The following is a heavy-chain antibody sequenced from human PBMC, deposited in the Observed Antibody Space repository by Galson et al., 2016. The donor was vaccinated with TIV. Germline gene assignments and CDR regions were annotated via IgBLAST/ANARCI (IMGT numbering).Heavy chain of an antibody. Sequence: SVKVSCKASGYTFTSYGINWVRQVPGQGLEWVGWISAYNGNTNYAQMLQGRVTMTTVTSTSTDYMELRSLRSDDTAVYYCAREYYYYAMDVWGQGTTVTVSS. CDR1: GYTFTSYG. V-gene: IGHV1-18*01. CDR3: AREYYYYAMDV. J-gene: IGHJ6*02. CDR2: ISAYNGNT.